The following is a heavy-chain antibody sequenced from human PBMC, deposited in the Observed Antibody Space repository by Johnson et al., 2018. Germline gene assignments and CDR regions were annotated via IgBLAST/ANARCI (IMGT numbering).Heavy chain of an antibody. CDR1: GFTFSSYG. CDR2: IWYDGSNK. V-gene: IGHV3-33*01. CDR3: ARDAGPLDYYYGMDV. Sequence: VQLVESGGGVVQPGRSLRLSCAASGFTFSSYGMHWVRQAPGKGLEWVAVIWYDGSNKYYADSVKGRFTISRDNSKKTLYLQINSLRAEDTAVYYCARDAGPLDYYYGMDVWGQGTTVTVSS. J-gene: IGHJ6*02. D-gene: IGHD3-10*01.